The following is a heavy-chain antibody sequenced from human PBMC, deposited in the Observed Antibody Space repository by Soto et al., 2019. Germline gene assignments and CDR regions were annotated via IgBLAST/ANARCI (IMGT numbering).Heavy chain of an antibody. V-gene: IGHV3-49*03. CDR1: GFTFGDYA. CDR2: LRSKAYGGTT. D-gene: IGHD5-12*01. CDR3: TRDVLIYTGYEGDLGYFAN. J-gene: IGHJ4*02. Sequence: EVQLVESGGGLVQPGRSLRLSCSASGFTFGDYAMSWFRQAPGKGLEWVGFLRSKAYGGTTEYAASVKGRFTISRDDSKNIAYLQMNSLKTEDTAVFYCTRDVLIYTGYEGDLGYFANWGQGTLVTVSS.